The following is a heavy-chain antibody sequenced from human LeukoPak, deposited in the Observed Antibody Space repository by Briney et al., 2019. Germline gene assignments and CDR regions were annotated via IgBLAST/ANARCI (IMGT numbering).Heavy chain of an antibody. V-gene: IGHV1-46*01. CDR3: ARAGDPSSGWYYYYYYMDV. CDR2: INPSGGST. CDR1: GYTFTSYY. J-gene: IGHJ6*03. D-gene: IGHD6-19*01. Sequence: ASVKVSCKASGYTFTSYYMHWVRQAPGQGLEWMGIINPSGGSTSYAQKFQGRVTMTRDMSTSTVYMELSSLRSEDTAVYYCARAGDPSSGWYYYYYYMDVWGKGTTVTVSS.